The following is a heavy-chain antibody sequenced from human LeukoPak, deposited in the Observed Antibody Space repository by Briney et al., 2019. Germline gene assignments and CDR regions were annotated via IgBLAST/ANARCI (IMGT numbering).Heavy chain of an antibody. CDR2: INANAINT. Sequence: GGSLRLSCEASGFAFSFSAMTWLRQAPGTGLEWVSTINANAINTYYAPSVKGRFTISRDNSKSTLYLQLNSLRAEDTAVYYCARYHVVSGGNSGAFDIWGQGTMVTISS. CDR3: ARYHVVSGGNSGAFDI. CDR1: GFAFSFSA. D-gene: IGHD4-23*01. V-gene: IGHV3-23*01. J-gene: IGHJ3*02.